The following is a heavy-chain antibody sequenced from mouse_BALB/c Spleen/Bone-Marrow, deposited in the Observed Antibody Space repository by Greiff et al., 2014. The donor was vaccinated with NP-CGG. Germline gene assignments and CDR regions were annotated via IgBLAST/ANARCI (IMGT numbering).Heavy chain of an antibody. CDR2: INPSTGYT. CDR1: GYTFTIYW. V-gene: IGHV1-7*01. Sequence: VQLQQSGAELAKPGASVKMSCKASGYTFTIYWMHWVKQRPGQCLEWIGYINPSTGYTEYNHKFKDKATLTADKSSSTAYMQLSSLTSEDSAVYYCARYGGRSYDGFAYWGQGTLVTVSA. CDR3: ARYGGRSYDGFAY. D-gene: IGHD2-12*01. J-gene: IGHJ3*01.